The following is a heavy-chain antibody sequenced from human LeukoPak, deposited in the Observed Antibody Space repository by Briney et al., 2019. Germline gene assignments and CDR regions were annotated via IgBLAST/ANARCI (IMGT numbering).Heavy chain of an antibody. CDR1: GGSISSNSYY. J-gene: IGHJ5*02. CDR3: ARNRYYYGSGSYGVPNWFDP. V-gene: IGHV4-39*01. CDR2: IYYSGST. Sequence: SETLSLTCTVSGGSISSNSYYWGWIRQSPGKGLEWIGSIYYSGSTYYNPSLKSRVTISVDTSKNRFSLKLSSVTAADTAMYYCARNRYYYGSGSYGVPNWFDPWGQGTLVTVSS. D-gene: IGHD3-10*01.